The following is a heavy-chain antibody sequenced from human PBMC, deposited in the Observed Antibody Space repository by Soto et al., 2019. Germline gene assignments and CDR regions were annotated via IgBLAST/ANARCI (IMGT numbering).Heavy chain of an antibody. V-gene: IGHV4-34*01. D-gene: IGHD2-21*01. CDR2: INHSGST. CDR3: AIHKIPALFDF. CDR1: GGSFSGHY. J-gene: IGHJ4*02. Sequence: PSETLSLTCAVDGGSFSGHYCTCIRQPPRTGLEWIGEINHSGSTNYNPSLKSRVTISVDTSKNQFSLKLTSVTAADSAVYYCAIHKIPALFDFLVQGYLDTGTS.